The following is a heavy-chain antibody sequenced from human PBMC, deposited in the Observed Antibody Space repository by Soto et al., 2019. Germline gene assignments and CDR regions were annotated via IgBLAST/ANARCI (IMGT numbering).Heavy chain of an antibody. CDR1: GGSISSSPYY. J-gene: IGHJ6*02. CDR2: IFYTGNT. D-gene: IGHD6-13*01. CDR3: ARHKAADDFYYYYYGMDV. Sequence: PSETLSLTCTVSGGSISSSPYYWGWIRQPPGKGLEWIGSIFYTGNTYFKPSLKSRVTISIDTSKNQFSLKVSSVTAADTAVYYCARHKAADDFYYYYYGMDVWGQGTTVTV. V-gene: IGHV4-39*01.